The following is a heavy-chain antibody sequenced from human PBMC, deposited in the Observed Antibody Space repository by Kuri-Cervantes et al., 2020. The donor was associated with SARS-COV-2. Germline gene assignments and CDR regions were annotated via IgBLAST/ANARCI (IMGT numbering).Heavy chain of an antibody. J-gene: IGHJ6*03. CDR3: ARVAESNYFGWYYYYMDV. V-gene: IGHV4-39*01. CDR1: GDSITTSPYY. CDR2: FYYGGST. Sequence: SETLSLTCTVSGDSITTSPYYWAWVRQPPGKVLEWIGSFYYGGSTYENPSLKSRVTISVGTSKNQFSLRLRSVTAADTAVYYCARVAESNYFGWYYYYMDVWGEGTTVTVSS. D-gene: IGHD4-11*01.